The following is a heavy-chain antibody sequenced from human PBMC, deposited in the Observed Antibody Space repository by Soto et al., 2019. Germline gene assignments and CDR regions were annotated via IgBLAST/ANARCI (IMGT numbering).Heavy chain of an antibody. D-gene: IGHD6-19*01. V-gene: IGHV3-33*01. CDR1: GFTFSSYG. J-gene: IGHJ6*02. CDR3: ARVRRSSGWYAPEGGYYYYGMDV. Sequence: PGGSLRLSCAASGFTFSSYGMHWVRQAPGKGLEWVAVIWYDGSNKYYADSVKGRFTISRDNSKNTLYLQMNSLRAEDMVVYYCARVRRSSGWYAPEGGYYYYGMDVWGQGTTVTVSS. CDR2: IWYDGSNK.